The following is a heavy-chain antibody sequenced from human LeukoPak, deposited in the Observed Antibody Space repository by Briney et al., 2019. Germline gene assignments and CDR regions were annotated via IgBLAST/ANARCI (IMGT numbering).Heavy chain of an antibody. V-gene: IGHV3-23*01. CDR3: AKYDIGYSDSFDH. CDR1: GFIPLSYS. Sequence: RGSLRHSCAASGFIPLSYSARGGTQAPGKGLEWVSSISGGSGGIYYSGSVKGRFTISRDNAKNMLFLEVTSLRAEDTALYYCAKYDIGYSDSFDHWRERSLVTVSS. D-gene: IGHD3-9*01. J-gene: IGHJ4*02. CDR2: ISGGSGGI.